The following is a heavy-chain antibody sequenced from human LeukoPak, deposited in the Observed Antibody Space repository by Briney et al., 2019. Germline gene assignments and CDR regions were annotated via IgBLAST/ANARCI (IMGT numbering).Heavy chain of an antibody. V-gene: IGHV1-69*13. J-gene: IGHJ4*02. CDR1: GGTFSSYA. Sequence: GASVKVSCKASGGTFSSYAISWVRQAPGQGLEWMGGIIPIFGTANYAQKFQGRVTITADESTSTAYMELSSLRSEDTAVYYCARGAAAAPGPFDYWGQGTLVTVSS. CDR3: ARGAAAAPGPFDY. D-gene: IGHD6-13*01. CDR2: IIPIFGTA.